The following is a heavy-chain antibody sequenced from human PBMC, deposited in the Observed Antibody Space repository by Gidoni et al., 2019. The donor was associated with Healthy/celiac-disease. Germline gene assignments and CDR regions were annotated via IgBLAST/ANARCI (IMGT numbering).Heavy chain of an antibody. CDR3: ANSGYDTYYYYYGMDV. J-gene: IGHJ6*02. Sequence: EVQLLESGGGLVQPGGSLRLSCAASGFTFSSYAMSWVRQAPGKGLEWVSASSVSGGSTYYADSVKGRFTISRDNSKNTLYLQMNSLRAEDTAVYYCANSGYDTYYYYYGMDVWGQGTTVTVSS. V-gene: IGHV3-23*01. D-gene: IGHD5-12*01. CDR2: SSVSGGST. CDR1: GFTFSSYA.